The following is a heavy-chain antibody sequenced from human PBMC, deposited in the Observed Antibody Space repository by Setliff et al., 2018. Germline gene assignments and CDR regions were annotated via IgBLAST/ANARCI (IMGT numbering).Heavy chain of an antibody. CDR3: ARDTSSDWAAWFDP. Sequence: ETLSLTCTVSGGSISTYYWSWIRRPAGKGLEWIGRVFVSGSTSYNPSLKSRVTMSVDTSKNQFSLKLTSVTAADTAMYYCARDTSSDWAAWFDPWSQGILVTVSS. D-gene: IGHD6-19*01. CDR2: VFVSGST. CDR1: GGSISTYY. J-gene: IGHJ5*02. V-gene: IGHV4-4*07.